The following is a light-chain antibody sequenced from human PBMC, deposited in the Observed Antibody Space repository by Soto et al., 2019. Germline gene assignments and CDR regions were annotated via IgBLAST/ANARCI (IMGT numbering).Light chain of an antibody. V-gene: IGLV7-43*01. CDR3: LLYYGGAVV. Sequence: QAVVTQEPSLTVSPGGTVTLTCASRTGAVTSGYFPNWFQQKPGQAPRTLIYSTSKTHSWTPARFSGSLLGGKAALTLSGVQPDDEAEYYCLLYYGGAVVFGGGTQLTVL. CDR2: STS. CDR1: TGAVTSGYF. J-gene: IGLJ2*01.